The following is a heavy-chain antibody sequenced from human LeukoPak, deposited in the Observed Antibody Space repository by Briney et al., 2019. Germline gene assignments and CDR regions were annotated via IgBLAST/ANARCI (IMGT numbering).Heavy chain of an antibody. V-gene: IGHV3-7*01. J-gene: IGHJ4*02. Sequence: PGGSLRLSCATSGFTFTNYWMTWVRQAPGKGLEWVANINQNGVETYYVESVKGRFTIPRDSGRNSLFLQMKSLRAEDTAVYYCARDFGSAAAIYEYWGQGTLVTVSS. D-gene: IGHD6-13*01. CDR2: INQNGVET. CDR1: GFTFTNYW. CDR3: ARDFGSAAAIYEY.